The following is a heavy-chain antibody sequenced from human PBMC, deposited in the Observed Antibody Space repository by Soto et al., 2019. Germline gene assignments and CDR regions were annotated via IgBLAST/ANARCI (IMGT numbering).Heavy chain of an antibody. Sequence: QVELMQSGSEVKKPGASVKVSCKASGYIFTSYGISWLRQAPGQGLEWLGGTTAFSGNAIYAQRFQGRVTMTTDTSTSTAYMELRSLRSDDTAVYYCARLMTMVTTNYFDYWGQGTLVSVSS. J-gene: IGHJ4*02. CDR3: ARLMTMVTTNYFDY. CDR2: TTAFSGNA. CDR1: GYIFTSYG. V-gene: IGHV1-18*01. D-gene: IGHD4-17*01.